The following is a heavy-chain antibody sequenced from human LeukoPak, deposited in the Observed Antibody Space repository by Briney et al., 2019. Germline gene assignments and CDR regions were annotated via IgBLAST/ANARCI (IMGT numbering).Heavy chain of an antibody. D-gene: IGHD1-14*01. CDR3: AKVRTYFYHGLDV. CDR2: ISGTTSGR. Sequence: PGGSLRLSCAASGFTFSTCAMSWVRQAPGKGLEWVSGISGTTSGRYYADSVKGRFTISRDNSKNTLFLQVNSLRAEDTAVYYCAKVRTYFYHGLDVWGQGTTVTVSS. CDR1: GFTFSTCA. J-gene: IGHJ6*02. V-gene: IGHV3-23*01.